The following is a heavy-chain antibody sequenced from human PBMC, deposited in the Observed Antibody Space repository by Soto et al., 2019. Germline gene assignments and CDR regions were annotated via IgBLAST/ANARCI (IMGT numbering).Heavy chain of an antibody. J-gene: IGHJ2*01. D-gene: IGHD2-2*01. V-gene: IGHV3-23*01. CDR2: ISGSTGNT. CDR3: AKDLATCYACVNWYFDL. CDR1: GFTFDSYA. Sequence: EVQLLESGGGLVQPGGSLRLSCAASGFTFDSYAMNWVRQAPGKGLEWVSTISGSTGNTYYADSVKGRFTISRDNSKNTLDLQMNSLRAEDTAVYYCAKDLATCYACVNWYFDLWGRGTLVTVSS.